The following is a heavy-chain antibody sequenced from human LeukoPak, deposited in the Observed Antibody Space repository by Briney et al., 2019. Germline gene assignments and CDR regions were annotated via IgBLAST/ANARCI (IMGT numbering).Heavy chain of an antibody. CDR1: GGSISGDF. D-gene: IGHD2-8*01. V-gene: IGHV4-4*07. J-gene: IGHJ1*01. Sequence: PSETLSLTCTVSGGSISGDFWSWVRQPAGEGLEWMGRIHGSGSTNFNPSLNSRVTLSLDMSKNQIYLKLSSVTAADTAVYYCARGAVTNDFQHWGQGTLVTVSS. CDR3: ARGAVTNDFQH. CDR2: IHGSGST.